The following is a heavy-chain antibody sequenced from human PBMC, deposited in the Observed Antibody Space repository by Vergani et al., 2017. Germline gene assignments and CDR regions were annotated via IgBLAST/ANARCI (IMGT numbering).Heavy chain of an antibody. V-gene: IGHV3-23*01. Sequence: EVQLLESGGGLVQPGGSLRLSCAASGFTFSSYAMSWVRQAPGKGLEWVAAISGSGGSTYYADSVKGRFTISRDNSKNTLYLQMNSLRAEDTAVYYWAKKSGAADNCINYYYYYGMDVWGQGTTVTVSS. CDR1: GFTFSSYA. CDR3: AKKSGAADNCINYYYYYGMDV. J-gene: IGHJ6*02. CDR2: ISGSGGST. D-gene: IGHD1-20*01.